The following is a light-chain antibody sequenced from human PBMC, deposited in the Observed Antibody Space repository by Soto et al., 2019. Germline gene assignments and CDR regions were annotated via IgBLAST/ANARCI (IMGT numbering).Light chain of an antibody. V-gene: IGLV1-51*01. J-gene: IGLJ1*01. CDR3: GSWDSSLTYV. CDR1: SSNIGNNF. CDR2: DNN. Sequence: QSVLTQPPSVSAAPGQKVTISCSGSSSNIGNNFVTWYQQLPGTAPKLLIYDNNKRPSGIPDRFSGSQSGTSATLGITGLQTGDEAVYYCGSWDSSLTYVFGTETKLTVL.